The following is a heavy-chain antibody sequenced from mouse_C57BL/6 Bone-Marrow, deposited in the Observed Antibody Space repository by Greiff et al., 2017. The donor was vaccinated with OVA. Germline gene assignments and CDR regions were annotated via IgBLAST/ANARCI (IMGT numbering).Heavy chain of an antibody. CDR1: GYTFTSYW. Sequence: QVQLQQPGAELVKPGASVKLSCKASGYTFTSYWMHWVKQRPGQGLEWIGAIDPETGGTAYNQKFKGKAILTADKSSSTAYMELRSLTSEDSAVYYCTRGGTGPWFAYWGQGTLVTVSA. CDR2: IDPETGGT. V-gene: IGHV1-64*01. D-gene: IGHD4-1*01. J-gene: IGHJ3*01. CDR3: TRGGTGPWFAY.